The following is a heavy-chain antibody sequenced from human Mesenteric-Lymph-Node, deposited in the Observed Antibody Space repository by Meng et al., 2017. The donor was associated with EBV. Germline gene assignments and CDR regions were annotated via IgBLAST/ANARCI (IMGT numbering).Heavy chain of an antibody. J-gene: IGHJ4*02. Sequence: QVQLHESGPGLVKPSETLSLTCTVSGGSVSSGTYYWSWIRQPPGKGLEWIGYIYYSGSTNYNPSLKSRVTISVDTSKNQFSLKLSSVTAADTAVYYCATGLYGDYALANWGQGTLVTVSS. V-gene: IGHV4-61*01. CDR3: ATGLYGDYALAN. CDR1: GGSVSSGTYY. CDR2: IYYSGST. D-gene: IGHD4-17*01.